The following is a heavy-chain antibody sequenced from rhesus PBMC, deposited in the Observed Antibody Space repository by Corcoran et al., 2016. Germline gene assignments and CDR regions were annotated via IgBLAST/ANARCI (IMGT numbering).Heavy chain of an antibody. CDR3: AREGTVAAIGVDY. D-gene: IGHD4-29*01. J-gene: IGHJ4*01. CDR2: IYGSGGST. CDR1: VGSLSSNS. V-gene: IGHV4-160*01. Sequence: QVQLQESGPGLVKPSETLSLTCAVSVGSLSSNSWSWLLQAPGPGLEWIGRIYGSGGSTDYNPSLKSRVTSSTDTSKNQFSLKLSSVTAADTAVYYCAREGTVAAIGVDYWGQGVLVTVSS.